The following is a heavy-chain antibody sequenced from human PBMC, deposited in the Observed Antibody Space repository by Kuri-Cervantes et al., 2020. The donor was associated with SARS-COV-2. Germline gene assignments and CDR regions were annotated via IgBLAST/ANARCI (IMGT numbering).Heavy chain of an antibody. V-gene: IGHV1-2*02. D-gene: IGHD3-16*01. CDR3: AREMITFGGGALFAFDI. CDR1: GGTFSSYA. CDR2: INPNSGGT. J-gene: IGHJ3*02. Sequence: ASVKVSCKASGGTFSSYAISWVRQAPGQGLEWMGWINPNSGGTNYAQKLQGRVTMTRDTSISTAYMELSRLRSDDTAVYYCAREMITFGGGALFAFDIWGQGTMVTVSS.